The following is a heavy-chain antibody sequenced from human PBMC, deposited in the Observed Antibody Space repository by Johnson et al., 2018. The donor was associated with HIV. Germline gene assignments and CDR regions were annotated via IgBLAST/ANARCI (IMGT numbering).Heavy chain of an antibody. J-gene: IGHJ3*02. CDR2: IYSGGST. D-gene: IGHD3-3*01. Sequence: VQLVESGGGLVQPGGSLRLSCAASGFTVSSNYMSWVRQAPGKGLEWVSVIYSGGSTYYADSVKGRFTTSRDNSKNKLYLQMYSLRAEETAVYYCARDRVPDAFDIWGQGTMVTVSS. CDR3: ARDRVPDAFDI. CDR1: GFTVSSNY. V-gene: IGHV3-66*01.